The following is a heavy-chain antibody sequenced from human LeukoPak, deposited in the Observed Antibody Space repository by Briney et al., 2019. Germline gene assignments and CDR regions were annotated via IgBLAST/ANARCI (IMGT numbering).Heavy chain of an antibody. V-gene: IGHV3-74*01. J-gene: IGHJ3*02. CDR3: ARGAYCSGGRCPGAFDI. CDR1: GFTFSSYW. D-gene: IGHD2-15*01. CDR2: VKSDGSST. Sequence: GGSLRLSCAASGFTFSSYWMHWVRQAPGKGLVWVSRVKSDGSSTNYADSVKGRFTVSRDNAKNTLILQMNSLRAEDTAVYYCARGAYCSGGRCPGAFDIWGQGTMVTVSS.